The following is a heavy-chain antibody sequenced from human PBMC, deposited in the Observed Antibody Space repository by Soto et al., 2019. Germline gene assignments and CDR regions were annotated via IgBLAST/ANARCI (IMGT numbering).Heavy chain of an antibody. V-gene: IGHV1-69*06. J-gene: IGHJ4*02. CDR3: ARGGEGYQFSAVC. CDR2: IIPKLGSA. D-gene: IGHD5-12*01. Sequence: QVQLVQSGAEVKEPGSSVKVSCKASGGGNLRDYRTTWVRRAPGQGLEWMGGIIPKLGSANYAQNFQGRVTVTSNSSTNTVYMEHRNVRSDDTADDYCARGGEGYQFSAVCWGPGAPLTDSS. CDR1: GGGNLRDYR.